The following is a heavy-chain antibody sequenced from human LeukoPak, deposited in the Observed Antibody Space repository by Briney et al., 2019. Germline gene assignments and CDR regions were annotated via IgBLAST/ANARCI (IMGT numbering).Heavy chain of an antibody. Sequence: SETLSLTCTVSGYSITSGYYWGWIRQPPGKGLEWIGSIYHSGSTHYNPSLNSRVTMSVDTSKNQVSLKLSSVTAADTAVYYCARDLYGDALDAFDIWGQGTMVTVSS. CDR3: ARDLYGDALDAFDI. V-gene: IGHV4-38-2*02. J-gene: IGHJ3*02. CDR2: IYHSGST. D-gene: IGHD4-17*01. CDR1: GYSITSGYY.